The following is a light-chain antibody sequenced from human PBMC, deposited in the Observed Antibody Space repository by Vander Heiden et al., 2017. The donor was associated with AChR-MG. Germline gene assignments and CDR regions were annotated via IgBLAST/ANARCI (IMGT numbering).Light chain of an antibody. J-gene: IGLJ2*01. V-gene: IGLV2-8*01. CDR3: SSHAGSNNLV. CDR2: EVS. Sequence: QSALAQPPSASGSPGQSVTISCTGTSSDVGAYNYVSWYQQLPGKAPKLIIYEVSNRPSGVPDRFSGSKSGNTASLTVSGLQAEDEAYYYCSSHAGSNNLVFGGGTKLTVL. CDR1: SSDVGAYNY.